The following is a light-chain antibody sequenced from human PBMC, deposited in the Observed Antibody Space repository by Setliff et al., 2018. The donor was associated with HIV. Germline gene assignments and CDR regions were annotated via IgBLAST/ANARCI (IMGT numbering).Light chain of an antibody. CDR3: CSNTSSNTYV. V-gene: IGLV2-23*01. Sequence: QSALAQPASVSGSPGQSITISCTGTSSDIGRYNLVPWYQQYPGKAPKLMIYQATKRPSGVSNRFSGSKSGNTASLTISGLQAEDEADYYCCSNTSSNTYVFGSGTKV. CDR2: QAT. J-gene: IGLJ1*01. CDR1: SSDIGRYNL.